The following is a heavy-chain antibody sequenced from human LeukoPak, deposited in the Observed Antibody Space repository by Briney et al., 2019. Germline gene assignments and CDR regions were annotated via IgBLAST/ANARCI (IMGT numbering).Heavy chain of an antibody. Sequence: ASVKVSCKASGYTFTGYYMHWVRQAPGQGLEWMGWINPNSGGTNYAQKFQSRVTMTRDTSISTAYMELSRLRSDDTAVYYCAGDDGDSSGYYMNWFDPWGQGTLVTVSS. CDR1: GYTFTGYY. V-gene: IGHV1-2*02. J-gene: IGHJ5*02. CDR3: AGDDGDSSGYYMNWFDP. CDR2: INPNSGGT. D-gene: IGHD3-22*01.